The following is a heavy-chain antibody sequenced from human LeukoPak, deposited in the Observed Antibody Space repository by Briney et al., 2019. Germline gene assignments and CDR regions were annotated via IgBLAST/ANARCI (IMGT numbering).Heavy chain of an antibody. CDR2: IRYHGSDK. J-gene: IGHJ4*02. CDR1: GFTFSSYG. Sequence: GGSLRLSCAASGFTFSSYGMHWVRQAPGKGLEWVAFIRYHGSDKYYADSVKGRFTISRDNSKNTLYLQMNSLRPEDTSVYYCARSPTSWYFDYWGQGTLVTVSS. D-gene: IGHD2-2*01. V-gene: IGHV3-30*02. CDR3: ARSPTSWYFDY.